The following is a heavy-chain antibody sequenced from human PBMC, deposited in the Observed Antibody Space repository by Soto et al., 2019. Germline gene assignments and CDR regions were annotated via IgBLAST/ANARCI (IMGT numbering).Heavy chain of an antibody. CDR3: ARLRVVARPGRTPRDY. CDR1: GGSFSGYY. CDR2: INHSGST. Sequence: SETLSLTCAVYGGSFSGYYWSWIRQPPGKGLEWIGEINHSGSTNYNPSLKSRVTISVDTSKNQFSLKLSSVTAADTAVYYCARLRVVARPGRTPRDYWGQGTLVTVSS. V-gene: IGHV4-34*01. J-gene: IGHJ4*02. D-gene: IGHD2-15*01.